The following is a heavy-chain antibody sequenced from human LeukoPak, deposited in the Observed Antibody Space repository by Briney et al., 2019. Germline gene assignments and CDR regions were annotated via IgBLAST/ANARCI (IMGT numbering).Heavy chain of an antibody. Sequence: ASVKVSCKASGYTFTSYGISWVRQAPGQGLEWMGWINPNSGGTNYAQKFQGRVTMTRDTSISTAYMELSRLRSDDTAVYYCARGHSGTLFYYWGQGTLVTVSS. CDR2: INPNSGGT. D-gene: IGHD1-26*01. CDR1: GYTFTSYG. CDR3: ARGHSGTLFYY. J-gene: IGHJ4*02. V-gene: IGHV1-2*02.